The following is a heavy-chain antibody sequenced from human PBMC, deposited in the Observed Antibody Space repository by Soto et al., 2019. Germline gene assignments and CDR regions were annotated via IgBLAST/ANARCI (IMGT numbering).Heavy chain of an antibody. J-gene: IGHJ6*02. V-gene: IGHV5-51*01. CDR3: AASIFFYCMDV. Sequence: GESLKISCKGSGYTFTNYWIGWVRQMPGKGLEWMGIIYPGDSDTKYNPSFQGQVTISADKSITTTYLQWSSLKASDTAIYYCAASIFFYCMDVWGQGNTVPVSS. CDR1: GYTFTNYW. CDR2: IYPGDSDT.